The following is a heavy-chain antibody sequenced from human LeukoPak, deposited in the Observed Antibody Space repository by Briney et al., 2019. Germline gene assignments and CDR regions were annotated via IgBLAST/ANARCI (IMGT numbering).Heavy chain of an antibody. D-gene: IGHD2-2*01. V-gene: IGHV4-39*01. CDR3: ARRRRNYAVDS. CDR1: GGSISSSDYY. CDR2: MSSSGST. J-gene: IGHJ5*01. Sequence: SEALSLTCIVSGGSISSSDYYWGWIRLPPGKGLEWIGSMSSSGSTYYNPSLKSRVTMSVDTSSNQFSLKLNSVTAADTAVYYCARRRRNYAVDSWGQGTLVTVSS.